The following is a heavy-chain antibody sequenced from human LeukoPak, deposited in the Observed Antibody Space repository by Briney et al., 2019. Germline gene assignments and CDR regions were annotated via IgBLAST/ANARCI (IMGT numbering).Heavy chain of an antibody. Sequence: GGSLRLSCAASGFTFSSYSMNWVRQAPGKGLEWVSSISSSSSYIYYADSLKGRFTISRDNAKNSLYLQMNSLRAEDTAGYYCARGVRNCSSTSCYGLFDSWGQGTLVTVSS. CDR1: GFTFSSYS. V-gene: IGHV3-21*01. D-gene: IGHD2-2*01. CDR2: ISSSSSYI. J-gene: IGHJ4*02. CDR3: ARGVRNCSSTSCYGLFDS.